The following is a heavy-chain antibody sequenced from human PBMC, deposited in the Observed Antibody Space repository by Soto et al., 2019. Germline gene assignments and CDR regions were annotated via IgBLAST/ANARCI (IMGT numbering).Heavy chain of an antibody. Sequence: DLVESGGGVVQPGRSLRLSCLASGFIFSGSAMYWVRQAPGKGLEWVGVISPDGTNKYYVDSVKGRFSISRDDSENTLFLQMNSLRPDDTAVYYCARVGSGGGGDYWGQGSLVTVSS. V-gene: IGHV3-30*04. CDR3: ARVGSGGGGDY. CDR2: ISPDGTNK. J-gene: IGHJ4*02. CDR1: GFIFSGSA. D-gene: IGHD1-26*01.